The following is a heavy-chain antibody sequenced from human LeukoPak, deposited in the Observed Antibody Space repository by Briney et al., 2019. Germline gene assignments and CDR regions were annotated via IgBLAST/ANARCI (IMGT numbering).Heavy chain of an antibody. Sequence: GGSLRLSCAASGFTFSSYTMNWVRQAPGKGLEWVSYISSSSTTIYYADSVKGRFTISRDNAKNPLYLQMNSLRAEDTAVYYCAKDQQQLVHPLHFDYWGQGTLVTVSS. D-gene: IGHD6-13*01. V-gene: IGHV3-48*01. CDR2: ISSSSTTI. CDR1: GFTFSSYT. J-gene: IGHJ4*02. CDR3: AKDQQQLVHPLHFDY.